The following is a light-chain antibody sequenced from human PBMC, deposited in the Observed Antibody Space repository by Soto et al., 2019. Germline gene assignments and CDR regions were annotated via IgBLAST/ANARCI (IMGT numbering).Light chain of an antibody. CDR1: QAISNY. V-gene: IGKV1-27*01. CDR2: DAS. CDR3: QRYNNIPRT. Sequence: DIQMTQSPSSLSASVGDRVTITCRASQAISNYLAWYQQRPGQPPRLMIYDASTLQSGVSSRFSGSRSGTDFTRTISNLQPEDVATYYCQRYNNIPRTFGQGTKVQIK. J-gene: IGKJ1*01.